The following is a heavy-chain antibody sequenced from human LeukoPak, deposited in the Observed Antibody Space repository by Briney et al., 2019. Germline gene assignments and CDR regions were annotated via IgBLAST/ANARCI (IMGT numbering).Heavy chain of an antibody. CDR2: IYYSGST. J-gene: IGHJ4*02. CDR3: ARHPFGYSSSWYERGDYFDY. Sequence: SQTLSLTCTVSGGSISSRSYYWGWIRQPPGKGLEWIGRIYYSGSTYYNPSLKSRVPISVDTSKNQFSLRLSSVTAADTAVYYCARHPFGYSSSWYERGDYFDYWGQGTLVTVSS. V-gene: IGHV4-39*01. D-gene: IGHD6-13*01. CDR1: GGSISSRSYY.